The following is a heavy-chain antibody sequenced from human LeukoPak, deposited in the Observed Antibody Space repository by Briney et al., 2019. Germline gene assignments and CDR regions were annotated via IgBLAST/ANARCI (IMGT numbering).Heavy chain of an antibody. Sequence: PGGSLRLSCAASGFTFSSYGMHWVRQAPGKGLEWVAFIRYDGSNKYYADSVKGRFTISRDNSKNTLYLQMNSLRAEDTAVYYCAKLTGNSRTAAGKDSAGYWGQGTLVTVSS. CDR2: IRYDGSNK. CDR1: GFTFSSYG. D-gene: IGHD6-13*01. CDR3: AKLTGNSRTAAGKDSAGY. J-gene: IGHJ4*02. V-gene: IGHV3-30*02.